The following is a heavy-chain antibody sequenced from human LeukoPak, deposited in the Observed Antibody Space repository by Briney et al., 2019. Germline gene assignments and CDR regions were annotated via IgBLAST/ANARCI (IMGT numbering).Heavy chain of an antibody. CDR1: GFTFGDYA. Sequence: GGSLRLSCAASGFTFGDYAMHWVRQAPGKGLEWVSGISWNSGSIGYADSVKGRFTISRDNAKNSLYLQMNSLRAEDTALYYCAKDSSLSNYYDSSGYYGRYFDYWGQGTLVTVSS. CDR3: AKDSSLSNYYDSSGYYGRYFDY. V-gene: IGHV3-9*01. CDR2: ISWNSGSI. D-gene: IGHD3-22*01. J-gene: IGHJ4*02.